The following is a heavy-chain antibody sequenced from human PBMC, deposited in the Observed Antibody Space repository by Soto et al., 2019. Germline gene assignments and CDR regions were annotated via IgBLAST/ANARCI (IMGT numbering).Heavy chain of an antibody. D-gene: IGHD5-12*01. J-gene: IGHJ4*02. CDR1: GGTFSSYA. CDR3: VRVVAIPGYPDN. V-gene: IGHV1-69*12. Sequence: QVQLVQSGAAVRQPASSVKVSCKTSGGTFSSYAISWVRQAPGQGLEWMGGIVPIVDTSTYAQKFQGRVTITADESTSTVYMELSSLRSDDTAVYYCVRVVAIPGYPDNWGQRTLVTVSS. CDR2: IVPIVDTS.